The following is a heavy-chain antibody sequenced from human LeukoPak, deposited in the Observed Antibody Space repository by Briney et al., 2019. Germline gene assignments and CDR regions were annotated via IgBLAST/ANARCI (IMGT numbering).Heavy chain of an antibody. CDR1: GFTFSSYA. CDR2: TSYDGSNK. Sequence: GGSLRLSCAASGFTFSSYAMHWVRQAPGKGLEWVAVTSYDGSNKYYADSVKGRFTISRDNSKNTLYLQMNSLRAEDTAVYYCARGSPQYSGSYYPFDYWGQGTLVTVSS. D-gene: IGHD1-26*01. V-gene: IGHV3-30-3*01. CDR3: ARGSPQYSGSYYPFDY. J-gene: IGHJ4*02.